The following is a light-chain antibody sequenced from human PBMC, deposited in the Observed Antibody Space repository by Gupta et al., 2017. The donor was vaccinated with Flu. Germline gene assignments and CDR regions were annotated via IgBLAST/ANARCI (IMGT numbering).Light chain of an antibody. CDR1: QSISSY. Sequence: SVGDRVTITCRASQSISSYLNWYQQKPGKAPKLLIYAASRLQSGVPSRFSGSGSGTDFTLTISRLQPEDFATYYCQQRYSTPRTFGQGTKVEIK. J-gene: IGKJ1*01. CDR3: QQRYSTPRT. CDR2: AAS. V-gene: IGKV1-39*01.